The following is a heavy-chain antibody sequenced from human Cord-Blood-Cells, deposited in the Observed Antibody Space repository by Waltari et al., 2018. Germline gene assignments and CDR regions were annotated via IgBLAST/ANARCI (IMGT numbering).Heavy chain of an antibody. CDR3: ARDNTYYYGMDV. J-gene: IGHJ6*02. CDR1: GFTFSSYG. V-gene: IGHV3-33*01. CDR2: IWYDGSNK. Sequence: QVQLVESGGGVVQPGRSLRLSCAASGFTFSSYGMHWVRQAPGKGREWVAVIWYDGSNKYYADSVKGRFTISRDNSKNTLYLQMNSLRAEDTAVYYCARDNTYYYGMDVWGQGTTVTVSS.